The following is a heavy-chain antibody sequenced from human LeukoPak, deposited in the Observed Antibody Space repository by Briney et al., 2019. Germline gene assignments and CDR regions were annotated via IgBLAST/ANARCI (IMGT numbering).Heavy chain of an antibody. V-gene: IGHV3-74*01. Sequence: GGSLRLSCAASGFIFSSYSMHWVRQAPGRGLVWVSRISSDASSSTYADSVKGRFTISRDNAENTLFLQMNSLTAEDTAVYYCARARGYYYDSFDYWGQETLVTISS. J-gene: IGHJ4*02. CDR1: GFIFSSYS. CDR2: ISSDASSS. D-gene: IGHD3-22*01. CDR3: ARARGYYYDSFDY.